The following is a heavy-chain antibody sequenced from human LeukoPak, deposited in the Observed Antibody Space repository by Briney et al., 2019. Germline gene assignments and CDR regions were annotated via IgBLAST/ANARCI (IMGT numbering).Heavy chain of an antibody. CDR1: GFTVSSYA. CDR2: ISGSGGST. J-gene: IGHJ4*02. D-gene: IGHD5-12*01. CDR3: AKAGGHIVAPY. V-gene: IGHV3-23*01. Sequence: GGSLRLSCAASGFTVSSYAMSWVRQAPGKGLEWVSAISGSGGSTYYADSGKGRFTISRDNSKNTLYLQMNSPRAEDTAVYYCAKAGGHIVAPYWGQGTLVTVSS.